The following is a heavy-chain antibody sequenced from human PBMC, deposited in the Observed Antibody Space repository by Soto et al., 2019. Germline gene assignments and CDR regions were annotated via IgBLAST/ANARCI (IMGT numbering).Heavy chain of an antibody. D-gene: IGHD6-13*01. J-gene: IGHJ6*02. Sequence: QLVESGGGVVQPGRSLRLSCAASGFTFSSYPMDWVRQAPGKGLEWVAVISYDGTNEHYADSVKGRFTISRDNSKNTLYLQMNSLRAEDTAVYYCARPCLYSSNPHYYYYGMDVWGQGTTVTVSS. CDR3: ARPCLYSSNPHYYYYGMDV. V-gene: IGHV3-30-3*01. CDR1: GFTFSSYP. CDR2: ISYDGTNE.